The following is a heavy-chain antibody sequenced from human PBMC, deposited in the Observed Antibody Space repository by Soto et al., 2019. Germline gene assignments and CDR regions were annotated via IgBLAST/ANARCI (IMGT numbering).Heavy chain of an antibody. D-gene: IGHD2-8*01. V-gene: IGHV4-4*02. CDR2: MWPSGGT. Sequence: PSETLCVTCTVSGGNIVSTNWWTWVRKTPGKGLEWIGEMWPSGGTTYNPSLQNRVTISVDNSKNHLSLTLTSVTAADTAIYYCARCLHCSNGGRFDPWGQGALVTVSS. CDR1: GGNIVSTNW. J-gene: IGHJ5*02. CDR3: ARCLHCSNGGRFDP.